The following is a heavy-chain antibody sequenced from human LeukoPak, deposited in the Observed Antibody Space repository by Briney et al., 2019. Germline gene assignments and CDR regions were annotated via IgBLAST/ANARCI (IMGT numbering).Heavy chain of an antibody. J-gene: IGHJ4*02. D-gene: IGHD2-15*01. CDR3: ATGDCDTSNCLRGGWLDY. CDR1: GAPLRPYA. Sequence: SVEVCCKASGAPLRPYAITWLRQAPGLRLECLGGILRVFRTTNYAQKFQDRVTITTNESTSTAFMELSSLTSDDTAVYYCATGDCDTSNCLRGGWLDYWGQGTLVTVSS. V-gene: IGHV1-69*05. CDR2: ILRVFRTT.